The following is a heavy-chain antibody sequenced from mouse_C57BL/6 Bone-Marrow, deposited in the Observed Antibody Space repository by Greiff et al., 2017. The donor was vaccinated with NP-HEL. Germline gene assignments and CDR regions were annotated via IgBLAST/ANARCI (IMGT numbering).Heavy chain of an antibody. CDR2: ISDGGSYT. D-gene: IGHD1-1*01. J-gene: IGHJ4*01. V-gene: IGHV5-4*01. CDR3: TRDGEVTTTVVGTNYCAMDY. CDR1: GFTFSSYA. Sequence: EVKLVESGGGLVKPGGSLKLSCAASGFTFSSYAMSWVRQTPEKRLEWVATISDGGSYTYYPDNVKGRFTISRDNATNNLYLQISNLKSEDTAMSYCTRDGEVTTTVVGTNYCAMDYWGQGTSVTVSS.